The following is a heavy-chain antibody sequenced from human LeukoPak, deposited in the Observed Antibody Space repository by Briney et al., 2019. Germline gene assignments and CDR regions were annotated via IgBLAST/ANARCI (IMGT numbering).Heavy chain of an antibody. CDR3: ARAEDNDY. CDR1: GFTFSSYA. J-gene: IGHJ4*02. D-gene: IGHD2-15*01. Sequence: GGSLRLSCAASGFTFSSYAMHWVRQAPGKGLEWVANIKQDGSEKYYVDSVKGRFTISRDNAKNSLYLQMNSLRAEDTAVYYCARAEDNDYWGQGTLVTVPS. CDR2: IKQDGSEK. V-gene: IGHV3-7*03.